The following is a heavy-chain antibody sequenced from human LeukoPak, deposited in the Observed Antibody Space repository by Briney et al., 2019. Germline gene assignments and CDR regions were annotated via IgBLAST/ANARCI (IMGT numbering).Heavy chain of an antibody. Sequence: SETLSLTCTISGGSVSDYYWSWIRQSPGKGLEWIGYIYHIGSTSYSPSLKSRVTISADTSQNQFSLKLSSVTAADTAVYYCASRKLGNDYWGQGTLVTVSS. J-gene: IGHJ4*02. CDR2: IYHIGST. CDR3: ASRKLGNDY. CDR1: GGSVSDYY. D-gene: IGHD7-27*01. V-gene: IGHV4-59*02.